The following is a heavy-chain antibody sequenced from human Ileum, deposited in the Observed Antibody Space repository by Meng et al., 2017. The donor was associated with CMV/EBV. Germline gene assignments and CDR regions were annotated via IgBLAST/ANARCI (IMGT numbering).Heavy chain of an antibody. V-gene: IGHV4-59*01. J-gene: IGHJ6*02. D-gene: IGHD2-2*02. Sequence: SETLSLTCTVSGGSISSYYWSWIRQPPGKGLEWIGYIYYSGSTNYNPSLKSRVTISVDTSKNQFSLKLSSVTAADTAVYYCARVHCSSTSCYNGMDVWGQGTTVTVS. CDR3: ARVHCSSTSCYNGMDV. CDR2: IYYSGST. CDR1: GGSISSYY.